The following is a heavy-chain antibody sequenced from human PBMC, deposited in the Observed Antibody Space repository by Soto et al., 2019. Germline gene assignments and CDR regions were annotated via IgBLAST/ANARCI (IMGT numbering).Heavy chain of an antibody. CDR1: GFSLSNTRMG. D-gene: IGHD2-15*01. J-gene: IGHJ3*01. V-gene: IGHV2-26*01. CDR2: IFSNDEK. CDR3: ALLRGYCSGGSCYWFAFDV. Sequence: QVTLKESGPVLVKPTEPLTLTCTVSGFSLSNTRMGVSWIRQPPGKALEWLAQIFSNDEKSYSTSLKSRLSISKDISKSQVVLTMTKMDPVDTATYYCALLRGYCSGGSCYWFAFDVWGQGTMVTISS.